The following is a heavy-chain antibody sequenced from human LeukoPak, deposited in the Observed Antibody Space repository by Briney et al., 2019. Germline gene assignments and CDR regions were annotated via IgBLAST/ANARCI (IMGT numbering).Heavy chain of an antibody. J-gene: IGHJ4*02. V-gene: IGHV3-7*01. D-gene: IGHD6-13*01. CDR2: IKEDGNEK. CDR1: GFTFSNYW. CDR3: ASGRQLGY. Sequence: GGSLSLSCAASGFTFSNYWMSWVRQAPGKGLEWVANIKEDGNEKYYVDSVKGRFTISRDSARNSLYLQMNSLRAEDTAVYYCASGRQLGYWGQGTLVTVSS.